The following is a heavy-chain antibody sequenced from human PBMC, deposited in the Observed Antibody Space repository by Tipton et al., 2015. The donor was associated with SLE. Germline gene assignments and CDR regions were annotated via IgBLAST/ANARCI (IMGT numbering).Heavy chain of an antibody. D-gene: IGHD6-19*01. CDR3: VRAGHSSGWYRAFDL. Sequence: SLRLSCVVSGFTLSDYWMHWVRQAPGKGPVWVSRINSDGSNTNYADSVKGRFTISRDNAKNTLYLQMSSLRAADTAVYYCVRAGHSSGWYRAFDLWGQGTMVTVSS. CDR1: GFTLSDYW. CDR2: INSDGSNT. J-gene: IGHJ3*01. V-gene: IGHV3-74*01.